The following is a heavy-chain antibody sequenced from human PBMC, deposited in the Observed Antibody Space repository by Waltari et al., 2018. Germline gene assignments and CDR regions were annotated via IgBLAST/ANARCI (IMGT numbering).Heavy chain of an antibody. V-gene: IGHV3-74*01. CDR1: AFTFSTYW. CDR3: ARDGYINWFDP. CDR2: INSDGSST. Sequence: EVQLVESGGGLVQPGGSLRLSCAASAFTFSTYWMHWVRQAPGKGLVWVSRINSDGSSTSYADSVKGRFTISRDNAKNTLYLQMNSLRAEDTAVYYCARDGYINWFDPWGQGTLVTVSS. J-gene: IGHJ5*02. D-gene: IGHD5-12*01.